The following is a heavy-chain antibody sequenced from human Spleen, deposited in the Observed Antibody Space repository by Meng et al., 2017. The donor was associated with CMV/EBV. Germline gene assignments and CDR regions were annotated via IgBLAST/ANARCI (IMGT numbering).Heavy chain of an antibody. V-gene: IGHV4-39*07. Sequence: GSISTSNYYWAWIRQPPGKRLEWIGTVYYDGTTYYNPSLKSRVTISTDTSTNQFSLKLTSVTAADTAIYYCARDLQARHDFLNWLNPWGQGTLVTVSS. D-gene: IGHD3-3*01. CDR2: VYYDGTT. J-gene: IGHJ5*02. CDR1: GSISTSNYY. CDR3: ARDLQARHDFLNWLNP.